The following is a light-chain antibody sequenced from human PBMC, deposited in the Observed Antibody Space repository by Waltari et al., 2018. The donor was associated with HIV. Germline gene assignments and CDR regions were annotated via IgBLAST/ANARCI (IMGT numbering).Light chain of an antibody. J-gene: IGKJ2*01. CDR2: EAT. Sequence: ETTLTQSPAFMSSPPGDKVNLSCKASQDIDDDLNWYKQKPGEGVILIIREATNLGPGIPPRFSGSGYGTDFTLTIDNIESEDVAYYFCLQHDNFPHTFGQGTNLEIK. CDR3: LQHDNFPHT. CDR1: QDIDDD. V-gene: IGKV5-2*01.